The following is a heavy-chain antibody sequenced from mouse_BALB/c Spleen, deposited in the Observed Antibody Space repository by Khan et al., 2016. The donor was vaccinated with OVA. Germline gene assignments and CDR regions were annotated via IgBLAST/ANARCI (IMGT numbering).Heavy chain of an antibody. V-gene: IGHV2-2*02. J-gene: IGHJ4*01. D-gene: IGHD2-14*01. Sequence: QVQLKESGPGLVQPSQSLSITCTVSGFSLTSYGVHWVRQSPGKGLEWLGVIWSGGSTDYNAAFISRLSISKDNSKSPVFFKMNSLQANDTAIYYCARIFIGTTDYAMDYWGQGTSVPVAS. CDR1: GFSLTSYG. CDR3: ARIFIGTTDYAMDY. CDR2: IWSGGST.